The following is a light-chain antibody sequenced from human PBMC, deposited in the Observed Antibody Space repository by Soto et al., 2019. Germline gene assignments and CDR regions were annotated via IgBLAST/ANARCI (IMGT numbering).Light chain of an antibody. J-gene: IGKJ3*01. CDR1: QDIKTY. CDR2: GTF. V-gene: IGKV1-9*01. CDR3: QHLNNYPPFT. Sequence: IQLTQSPSSLSASVGDRVSITCRASQDIKTYLAWYQQKQGKAPKLLISGTFTLHSGVPSRFNGSGSGTDFTLTISRLQPDDFATYYCQHLNNYPPFTFGPGTKVDLE.